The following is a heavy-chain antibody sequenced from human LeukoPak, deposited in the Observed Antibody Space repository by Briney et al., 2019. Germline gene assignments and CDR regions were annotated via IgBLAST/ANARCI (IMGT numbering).Heavy chain of an antibody. J-gene: IGHJ4*02. CDR3: AREAGDYVNYFDY. Sequence: ASETLSLTCAVYGGSFSGYYWSWIRQPPGKGLEWIGYIYYSGSTNYNPSLKSRVTISVDTSKNQFSLKLSSVTAADTAVYYCAREAGDYVNYFDYWGQGTLVTVSS. CDR2: IYYSGST. V-gene: IGHV4-59*01. D-gene: IGHD4-17*01. CDR1: GGSFSGYY.